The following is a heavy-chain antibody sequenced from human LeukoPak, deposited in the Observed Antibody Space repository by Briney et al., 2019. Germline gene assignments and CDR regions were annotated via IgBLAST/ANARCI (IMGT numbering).Heavy chain of an antibody. J-gene: IGHJ4*02. CDR2: IYYSGST. D-gene: IGHD3/OR15-3a*01. Sequence: SETLSLTCTVSGGSISSSSYYWGWIRQPPGKGLEWTGSIYYSGSTYYNPSLKSRVTISVDTSKNQFSLNLSSVTAADTAVYYCARRGLIDYWGQGTLVTVSS. V-gene: IGHV4-39*01. CDR3: ARRGLIDY. CDR1: GGSISSSSYY.